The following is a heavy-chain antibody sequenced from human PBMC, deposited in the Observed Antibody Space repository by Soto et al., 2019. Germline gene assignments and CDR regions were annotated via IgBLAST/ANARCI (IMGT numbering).Heavy chain of an antibody. J-gene: IGHJ6*02. V-gene: IGHV4-31*03. CDR2: IYNSGST. Sequence: QVQLQESGPGLVKPSQTLSLPCTVSGGSISSGGYFWSWIRQHPGTGLEWIGFIYNSGSTYYNPSHKCRVTISVDTSKNQFSLKLSSVTAADTAVYYCAREGAAPYYYYGMDVWGQGTTVTVSS. D-gene: IGHD6-6*01. CDR1: GGSISSGGYF. CDR3: AREGAAPYYYYGMDV.